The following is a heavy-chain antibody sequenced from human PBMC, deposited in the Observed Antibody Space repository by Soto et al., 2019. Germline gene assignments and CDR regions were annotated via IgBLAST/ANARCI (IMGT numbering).Heavy chain of an antibody. CDR2: MNPNSGNT. CDR1: GYTFTSYD. J-gene: IGHJ5*02. CDR3: ARGGSGSWFLYNWFDP. D-gene: IGHD6-13*01. Sequence: QVQLVQSGAEVKKPGASVKVSCKASGYTFTSYDINWVRQATGQGLEWMGWMNPNSGNTGYAQKFQGRVTMTRNTSISTAYRELSSLRSEDTAVYYCARGGSGSWFLYNWFDPWGQGALVTVSS. V-gene: IGHV1-8*01.